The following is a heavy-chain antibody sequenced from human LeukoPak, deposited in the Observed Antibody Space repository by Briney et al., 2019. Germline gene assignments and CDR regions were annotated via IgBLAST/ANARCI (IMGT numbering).Heavy chain of an antibody. Sequence: GGSLRLSCSVSGFTFSTYVMHWVRQAPGEGLEYVSAISSNGDNTYYADSVKGRFTISRDNSKNTLYLQMSSLRADDTAVYYCVRATGFWGQGTLVTVSS. V-gene: IGHV3-64D*06. CDR2: ISSNGDNT. J-gene: IGHJ4*02. CDR1: GFTFSTYV. CDR3: VRATGF.